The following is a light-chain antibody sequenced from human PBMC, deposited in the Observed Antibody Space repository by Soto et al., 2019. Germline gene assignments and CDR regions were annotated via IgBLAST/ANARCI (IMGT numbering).Light chain of an antibody. J-gene: IGKJ2*01. CDR3: QQYDNLAFT. CDR1: QDIRNY. CDR2: DAS. Sequence: DIQMTQSPSSLSASVGDRVTITCQPSQDIRNYLNGYQQKPGKAPKFLIYDASNLERGVPSRFSGSGSGTDFTFTISSLQPEDIGTYYCQQYDNLAFTFGQGTKVDIK. V-gene: IGKV1-33*01.